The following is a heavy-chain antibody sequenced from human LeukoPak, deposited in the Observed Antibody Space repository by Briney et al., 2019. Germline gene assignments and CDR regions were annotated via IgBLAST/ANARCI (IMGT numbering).Heavy chain of an antibody. V-gene: IGHV3-21*01. CDR3: ARANYYGSREGVDY. D-gene: IGHD3-22*01. J-gene: IGHJ4*02. CDR1: GFTFSTYS. CDR2: ISSSSTYI. Sequence: GGSLRLSCAASGFTFSTYSMNWVRQAPGKGLEWVSSISSSSTYIYYADSVKGRFTISRDNAKNSLYLQMNSLRAEDTAVYYCARANYYGSREGVDYWGQGTLVTVSS.